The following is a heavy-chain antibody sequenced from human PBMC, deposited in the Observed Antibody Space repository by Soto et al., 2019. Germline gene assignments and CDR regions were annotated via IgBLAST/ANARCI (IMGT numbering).Heavy chain of an antibody. CDR1: GFSFSTYS. J-gene: IGHJ6*02. D-gene: IGHD6-6*01. Sequence: EVQLVESGGGLVQPGGSLRLSCAASGFSFSTYSMNWVRQAPGKGLEWVSCISSRSYTIYYVDSVTGRFTISRDNAKNPLYLQMDSLRDEYTAVNYCARGGSSSDNGMDVWGQGTTVTVSS. CDR3: ARGGSSSDNGMDV. CDR2: ISSRSYTI. V-gene: IGHV3-48*02.